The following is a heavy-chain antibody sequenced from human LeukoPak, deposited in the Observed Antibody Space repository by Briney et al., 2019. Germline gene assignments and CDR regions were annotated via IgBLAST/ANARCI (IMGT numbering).Heavy chain of an antibody. J-gene: IGHJ4*02. CDR1: GFTFSSYA. CDR3: ARIIYGSGSYLDY. D-gene: IGHD3-10*01. CDR2: ISYDGSNK. Sequence: GGSLRLPCAASGFTFSSYAMHWVRQAPGKGLEWVAVISYDGSNKYYADSVKGRFTISRDNSKNTLYLQMNSLRAEDTAVYYCARIIYGSGSYLDYWGQGTLVTVSS. V-gene: IGHV3-30-3*01.